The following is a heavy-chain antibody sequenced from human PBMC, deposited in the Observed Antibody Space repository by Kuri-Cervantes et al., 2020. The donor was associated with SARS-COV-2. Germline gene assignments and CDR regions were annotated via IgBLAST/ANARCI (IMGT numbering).Heavy chain of an antibody. CDR3: ATDEGAARHWFDP. CDR2: IIPIFGIA. J-gene: IGHJ5*02. D-gene: IGHD6-6*01. V-gene: IGHV1-69*10. CDR1: GYTFTSYG. Sequence: SVKVSCKASGYTFTSYGISWVRQAPGQGLEWMGWIIPIFGIANYAQKFQGRVTMTEDTSTDTAYMELSSLRSEDTAVYYCATDEGAARHWFDPWGQGTLVTVSS.